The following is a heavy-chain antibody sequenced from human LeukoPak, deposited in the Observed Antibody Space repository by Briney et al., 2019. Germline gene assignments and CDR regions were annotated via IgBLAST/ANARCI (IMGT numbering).Heavy chain of an antibody. V-gene: IGHV3-23*01. CDR1: GFTFSNYA. CDR3: AKRCSSTSCPHFYSDY. CDR2: VDISGGT. Sequence: GGSLRLFCAASGFTFSNYAMSWVRQAPGKGLEWVSSVDISGGTYYPDSVEGRFTISRDIAKNTVYLQMNSLRVEDTALYYCAKRCSSTSCPHFYSDYWGQGTLVTVSS. J-gene: IGHJ4*02. D-gene: IGHD2-2*01.